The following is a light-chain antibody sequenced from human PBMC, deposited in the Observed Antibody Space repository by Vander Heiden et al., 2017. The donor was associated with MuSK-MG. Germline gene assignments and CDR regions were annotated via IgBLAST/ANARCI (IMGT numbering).Light chain of an antibody. V-gene: IGLV1-40*01. J-gene: IGLJ1*01. Sequence: QSVLTQPPSVSGAPGQGVTISCTGSSSNIGAGYDVHWYQQVPGAAPKLLIYGNSNRPSGVPDRFSGSKSGASASLAITGLQPEEEADYYCQSHDSSLSAYVFGTGTKVTVL. CDR3: QSHDSSLSAYV. CDR1: SSNIGAGYD. CDR2: GNS.